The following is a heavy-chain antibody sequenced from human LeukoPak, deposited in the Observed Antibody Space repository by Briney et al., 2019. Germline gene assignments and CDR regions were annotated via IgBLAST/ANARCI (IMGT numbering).Heavy chain of an antibody. J-gene: IGHJ4*02. Sequence: ASVKVSCKASGYTFTSYGISWVRQAPGQGLEWMGWISAYNGNTNYPQKLQGRVTMTTDTSTSTAYMELRSLRSDDTAVYYCARYYYDSSGYYSYFDYWGQGTLVTVSS. D-gene: IGHD3-22*01. CDR2: ISAYNGNT. CDR1: GYTFTSYG. CDR3: ARYYYDSSGYYSYFDY. V-gene: IGHV1-18*01.